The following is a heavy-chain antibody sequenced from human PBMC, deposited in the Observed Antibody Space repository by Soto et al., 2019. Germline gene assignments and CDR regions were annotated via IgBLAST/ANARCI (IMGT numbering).Heavy chain of an antibody. Sequence: SVKVSCKASGGTFSSYAISWVRQAPGQGLEWMGGIIPIFGTANYAQKFQGRVTITADESTSTAYMELSSLRSEDTAVYYCARDLTVTTGDYYYYYGMDVWGQGTTVTVSS. V-gene: IGHV1-69*13. CDR2: IIPIFGTA. CDR1: GGTFSSYA. D-gene: IGHD4-4*01. CDR3: ARDLTVTTGDYYYYYGMDV. J-gene: IGHJ6*02.